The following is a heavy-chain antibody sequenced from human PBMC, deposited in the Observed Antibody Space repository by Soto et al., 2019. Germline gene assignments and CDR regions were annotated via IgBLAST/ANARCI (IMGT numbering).Heavy chain of an antibody. CDR3: ATHLLGSSGPDTGDGYYFDY. D-gene: IGHD6-6*01. Sequence: GGSLRLSCAASGFTFSSYAMHWVRQAPGKGLEWVAVISYDGSNKYYADSVKGRFTISRDNSKNTLYLQMNSLRAEDTAVYYCATHLLGSSGPDTGDGYYFDYWGQGTLVTVSS. J-gene: IGHJ4*02. V-gene: IGHV3-30-3*01. CDR2: ISYDGSNK. CDR1: GFTFSSYA.